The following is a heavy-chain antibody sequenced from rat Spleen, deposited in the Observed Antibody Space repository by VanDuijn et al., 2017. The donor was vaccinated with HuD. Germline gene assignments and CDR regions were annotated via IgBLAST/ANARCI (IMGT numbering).Heavy chain of an antibody. Sequence: EVQLVESGGGLVQPGRSMKLSCAASGFTFSNYDMAWVRQAPTKGLEWVASISYDGGSTYYRDSVKGRFTISRDNAKSSLYLQMDSLRSEDTATYYCTTGGYYYRGDYWGQGVMVTVSS. CDR3: TTGGYYYRGDY. V-gene: IGHV5-20*01. D-gene: IGHD1-2*01. CDR1: GFTFSNYD. CDR2: ISYDGGST. J-gene: IGHJ2*01.